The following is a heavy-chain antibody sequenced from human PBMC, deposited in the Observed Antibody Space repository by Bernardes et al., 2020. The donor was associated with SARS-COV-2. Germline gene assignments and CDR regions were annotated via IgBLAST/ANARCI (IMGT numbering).Heavy chain of an antibody. CDR3: VGVTWSQRDGFDI. CDR2: IYPPSGGT. CDR1: GYTFTDYY. J-gene: IGHJ3*02. D-gene: IGHD2-8*01. V-gene: IGHV1-2*02. Sequence: ASVKVSCKASGYTFTDYYMHWVRQAPGQGLEWMGWIYPPSGGTNYAQNFQGRVTMTRDTSISTAYMELSRLRFDDTAIYYCVGVTWSQRDGFDIWGQGTMVTVSS.